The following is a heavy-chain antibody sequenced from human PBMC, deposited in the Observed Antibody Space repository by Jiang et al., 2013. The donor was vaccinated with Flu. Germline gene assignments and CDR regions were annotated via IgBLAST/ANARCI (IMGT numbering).Heavy chain of an antibody. Sequence: GSGLVKPSETLSLTCTVSGGSISSSSYYWGWIRQPPGKGLEWIGSIYYSGSTYYNPSLKSRVTISVDTSKNQFSLKLSSVTAADTAVYYCARQGYYYDSSGKSPLDYWGQGTLVTVSS. V-gene: IGHV4-39*01. CDR1: GGSISSSSYY. D-gene: IGHD3-22*01. CDR2: IYYSGST. J-gene: IGHJ4*02. CDR3: ARQGYYYDSSGKSPLDY.